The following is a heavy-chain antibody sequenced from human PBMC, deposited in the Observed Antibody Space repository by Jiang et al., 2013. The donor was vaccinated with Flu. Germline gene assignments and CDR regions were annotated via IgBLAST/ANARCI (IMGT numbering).Heavy chain of an antibody. D-gene: IGHD4-17*01. CDR1: GASMNSGGYY. Sequence: GSGLVKPSQTLSLTCTVSGASMNSGGYYWNWIRQHPGKGLEWIGYISSSGRAYYNPSLKSRVTISVDTSKKQFSLRLSSVTAADTAVYYCARDQADYGDDAFDIVGQGTVV. CDR3: ARDQADYGDDAFDI. V-gene: IGHV4-31*03. CDR2: ISSSGRA. J-gene: IGHJ3*02.